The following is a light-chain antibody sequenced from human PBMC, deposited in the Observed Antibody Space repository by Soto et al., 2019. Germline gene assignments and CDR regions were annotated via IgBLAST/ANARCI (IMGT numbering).Light chain of an antibody. CDR1: QSIAYW. CDR2: AAS. V-gene: IGKV1-5*01. CDR3: QQYKSFYNK. Sequence: DIQMTQSPSRLSASVGDRVTITCRASQSIAYWLAWYQQKPGKAPNLLIYAASTLETGVPSRFSGSGYGTEFTLTIASLQPDDSATYYCQQYKSFYNKFGRGTKVDI. J-gene: IGKJ1*01.